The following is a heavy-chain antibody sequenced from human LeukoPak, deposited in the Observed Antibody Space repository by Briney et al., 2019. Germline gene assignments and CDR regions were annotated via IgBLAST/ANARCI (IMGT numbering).Heavy chain of an antibody. V-gene: IGHV4-34*01. D-gene: IGHD2-2*01. CDR3: ARGDPAPSYDY. Sequence: SETLSLTRAVYGGSFSGYYWSWIRQPPGKGLEWIGEINHSGSTNYNPSLKSRVTISVDTSKNQFSLKLSSVTAADTAVYYCARGDPAPSYDYWGQGTLVTVSS. CDR1: GGSFSGYY. J-gene: IGHJ4*02. CDR2: INHSGST.